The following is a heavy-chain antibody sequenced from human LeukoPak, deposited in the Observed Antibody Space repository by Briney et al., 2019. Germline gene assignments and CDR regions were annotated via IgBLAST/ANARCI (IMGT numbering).Heavy chain of an antibody. Sequence: GGSLRLSCAASGFNYSSYTMNWVRQAPGMGLEWLSYISASRGIAYYADSVKGRFTISRDNAKNSLYLQMNSLRAEDTAVYYCVRGSLASGVVVYYYYYLDVWGKGTTVTVSS. CDR1: GFNYSSYT. CDR2: ISASRGIA. CDR3: VRGSLASGVVVYYYYYLDV. V-gene: IGHV3-48*01. D-gene: IGHD3-3*01. J-gene: IGHJ6*03.